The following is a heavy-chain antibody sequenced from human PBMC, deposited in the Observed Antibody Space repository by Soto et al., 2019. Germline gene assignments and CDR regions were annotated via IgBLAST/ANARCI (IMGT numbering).Heavy chain of an antibody. D-gene: IGHD2-21*02. V-gene: IGHV1-2*02. CDR3: ARDSPSLAYCGGDCYSIDY. Sequence: QVQLMQSGTEVKKPGASVKVSCKTSGYSFTDYYMHWVRQAPGQGLEWMGWINPNSGGTNYPRKLQGRVTMTRDTSLNTVYMAVTRLRSDDPAVYYCARDSPSLAYCGGDCYSIDYWGPGTLVTVSS. CDR1: GYSFTDYY. J-gene: IGHJ4*02. CDR2: INPNSGGT.